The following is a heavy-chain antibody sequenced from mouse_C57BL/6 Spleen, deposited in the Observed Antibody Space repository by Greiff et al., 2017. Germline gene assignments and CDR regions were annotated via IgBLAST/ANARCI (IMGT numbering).Heavy chain of an antibody. Sequence: QVQLQQSGAELVRPGASVKLSCKASGYTFTDYYINWVKQRPGQGLEWIARIYPGSGNTYYNEKFKGKATLTAEKSSSTAYMQLSRLTSEDSAVYFCARSDYYDDYWGQGTTLTVSS. CDR2: IYPGSGNT. CDR1: GYTFTDYY. V-gene: IGHV1-76*01. J-gene: IGHJ2*01. CDR3: ARSDYYDDY.